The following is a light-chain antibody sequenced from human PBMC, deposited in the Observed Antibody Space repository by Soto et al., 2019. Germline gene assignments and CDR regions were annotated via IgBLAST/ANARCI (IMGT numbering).Light chain of an antibody. CDR2: GAF. V-gene: IGKV3-15*01. CDR1: QNINSN. Sequence: EIVMTQSPATLSVSPGERATLSCRASQNINSNLAWYQQKPGQGPRLLIYGAFTRATGVPDRFTGSGWGTEFTLTISSLQSEDFAVYYCQQYNKWLTWTFGQGTKVEI. CDR3: QQYNKWLTWT. J-gene: IGKJ1*01.